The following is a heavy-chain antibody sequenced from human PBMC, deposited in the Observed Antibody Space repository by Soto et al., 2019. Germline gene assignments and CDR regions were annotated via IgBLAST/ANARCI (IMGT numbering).Heavy chain of an antibody. Sequence: GESLKISCKASGYGFSTHWIGWVRQLPGKGPEWMGIIFPSDSDTRYDPSFQGHVTIPADMSINTAYLQWNRLKASDTAMYYCATPGGFGMDVWGQGTPVTVSS. CDR1: GYGFSTHW. CDR2: IFPSDSDT. V-gene: IGHV5-51*01. D-gene: IGHD2-8*02. CDR3: ATPGGFGMDV. J-gene: IGHJ6*02.